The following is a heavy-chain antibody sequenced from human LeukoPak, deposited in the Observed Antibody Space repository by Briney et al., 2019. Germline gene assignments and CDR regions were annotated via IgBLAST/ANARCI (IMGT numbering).Heavy chain of an antibody. CDR3: ARGGSSLDS. CDR2: IYYSGNA. D-gene: IGHD6-13*01. Sequence: PSETLSLTCTVSGASINGYFWNWIRQPPGKGLEWIGYIYYSGNANYNPSLYNPSLKSRLTILVDTSKNQFSLKLSSVAAVDTAVYYCARGGSSLDSWGRGTLVTVSS. V-gene: IGHV4-59*01. J-gene: IGHJ4*02. CDR1: GASINGYF.